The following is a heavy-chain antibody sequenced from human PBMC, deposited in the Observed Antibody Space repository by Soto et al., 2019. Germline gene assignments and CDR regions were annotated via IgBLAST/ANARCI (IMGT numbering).Heavy chain of an antibody. D-gene: IGHD2-15*01. CDR1: GFTFDFSY. V-gene: IGHV3-11*06. CDR2: ISPGSRYP. Sequence: PAGSLRLSCAGSGFTFDFSYVSWIRQAPGKGLEWLSYISPGSRYPAYADSVKGRFTISRDNARRSLFLQMTSLTAEDTAMYYCVRGGGGGLFDPWGQGTMVTVSS. CDR3: VRGGGGGLFDP. J-gene: IGHJ5*02.